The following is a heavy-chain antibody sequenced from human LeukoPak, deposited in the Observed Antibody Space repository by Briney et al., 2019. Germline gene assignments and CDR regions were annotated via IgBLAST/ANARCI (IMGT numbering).Heavy chain of an antibody. J-gene: IGHJ4*02. CDR2: IYSGGST. D-gene: IGHD5-18*01. CDR1: GFTVSSNY. Sequence: HPGGSLRLSCAASGFTVSSNYMSWVRQAPGKGLEWVSVIYSGGSTNYADSVKGRFTISRDNSKNTLYLQMNSLRAEDTAVYYCARSPGYSYSDAFDYWGQGTLVTVSS. V-gene: IGHV3-53*01. CDR3: ARSPGYSYSDAFDY.